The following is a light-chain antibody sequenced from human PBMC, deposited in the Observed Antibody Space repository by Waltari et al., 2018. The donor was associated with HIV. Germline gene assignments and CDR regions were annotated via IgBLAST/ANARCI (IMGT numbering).Light chain of an antibody. CDR1: NSNIGSNS. CDR2: RDK. V-gene: IGLV1-47*01. J-gene: IGLJ3*02. CDR3: AFWDDSLRGGV. Sequence: QSVVTQPPSASGTPGQRVVISCSGSNSNIGSNSVNWYQQVPGAAPKILIYRDKQGFSGVPDRFSGSKSGTSAALAISELRSEDEADYYCAFWDDSLRGGVFGGGTKLTVL.